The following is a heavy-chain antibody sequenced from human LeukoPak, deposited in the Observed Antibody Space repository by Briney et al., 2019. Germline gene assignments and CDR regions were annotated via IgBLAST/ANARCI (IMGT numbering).Heavy chain of an antibody. CDR1: GLTFSSYS. V-gene: IGHV3-21*01. D-gene: IGHD2-15*01. Sequence: PGGSLRLSCAASGLTFSSYSMNWVRQAPGKGLEWVSSISSSSSYIYYADSVKGRFTISRDNAKNSLYLQMNSLRAEDTAVYYCASICSGGSCRFDYWGQGTLVTVSS. CDR3: ASICSGGSCRFDY. CDR2: ISSSSSYI. J-gene: IGHJ4*02.